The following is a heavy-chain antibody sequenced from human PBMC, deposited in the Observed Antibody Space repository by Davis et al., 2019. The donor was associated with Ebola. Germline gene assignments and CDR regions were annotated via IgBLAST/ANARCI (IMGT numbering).Heavy chain of an antibody. CDR2: LSGGSGSI. J-gene: IGHJ4*02. V-gene: IGHV3-23*01. CDR1: GFIFSQYA. D-gene: IGHD3-22*01. CDR3: AKDRYSFDSTDHQYYFDY. Sequence: PGGSLRLSCAASGFIFSQYAMSWVRQAPGKGLEWVSGLSGGSGSISYVDSVKGRFTISRDNSKNTLYLQMNSLRAEDTAVYYCAKDRYSFDSTDHQYYFDYWGQGTVVTVSS.